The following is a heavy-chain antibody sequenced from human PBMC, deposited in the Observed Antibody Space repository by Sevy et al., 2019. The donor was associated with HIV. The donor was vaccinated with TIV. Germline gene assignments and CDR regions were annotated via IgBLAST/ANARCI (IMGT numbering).Heavy chain of an antibody. D-gene: IGHD6-19*01. CDR1: GFTFSSYA. CDR2: ISGSGGST. V-gene: IGHV3-23*01. CDR3: AKDPSSGWYYFDY. Sequence: GGSLRLACAASGFTFSSYAMSWVRQAPGKGLEWVSAISGSGGSTYYADSVKGRFTISRDNSKNTLYLQMNSLRAEDTAVYYCAKDPSSGWYYFDYWGQGTLVTVSS. J-gene: IGHJ4*02.